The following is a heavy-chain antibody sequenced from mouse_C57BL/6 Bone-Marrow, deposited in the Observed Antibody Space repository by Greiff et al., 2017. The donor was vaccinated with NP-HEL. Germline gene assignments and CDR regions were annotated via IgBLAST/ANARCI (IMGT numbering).Heavy chain of an antibody. CDR1: GFTFSSYA. Sequence: EVHLVESGGGLVKPGGSLKLSCAASGFTFSSYAMSWVRQTPAKRLEWVATISDGGSYTYYPDNVKGRFTISRDNAKNNLYLQMSHLKSEDTAMDYCAKETPPSDAMDYWGKGTSVTVSS. CDR3: AKETPPSDAMDY. J-gene: IGHJ4*01. V-gene: IGHV5-4*01. CDR2: ISDGGSYT.